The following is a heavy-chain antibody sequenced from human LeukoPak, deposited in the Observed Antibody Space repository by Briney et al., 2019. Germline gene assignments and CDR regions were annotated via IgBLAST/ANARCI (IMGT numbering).Heavy chain of an antibody. Sequence: PSETLSLTCTVSGGSISSGSYYWSWIRQPAGKGLEWIGRICTSGSTNYNPSLKSRVTISVDTSKNQFSLKLSFVTAADTAVYYCARDPVYSYGFDPWGQGTLVTVSS. D-gene: IGHD5-18*01. CDR1: GGSISSGSYY. CDR3: ARDPVYSYGFDP. CDR2: ICTSGST. V-gene: IGHV4-61*02. J-gene: IGHJ5*02.